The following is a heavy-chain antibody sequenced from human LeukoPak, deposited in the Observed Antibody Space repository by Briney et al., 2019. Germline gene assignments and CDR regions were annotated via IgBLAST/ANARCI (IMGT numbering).Heavy chain of an antibody. D-gene: IGHD3-22*01. Sequence: GGSLRLSCAASGFPFSSYAMSWVRQAPGKGLEWVSAISGSGGSTYYADSVKGRFTISRDNSKNTLYLQMNSLRAEDTAVYYCAKAPYYYDSSGYNDWGQGTLVTVSS. CDR2: ISGSGGST. V-gene: IGHV3-23*01. CDR3: AKAPYYYDSSGYND. J-gene: IGHJ4*02. CDR1: GFPFSSYA.